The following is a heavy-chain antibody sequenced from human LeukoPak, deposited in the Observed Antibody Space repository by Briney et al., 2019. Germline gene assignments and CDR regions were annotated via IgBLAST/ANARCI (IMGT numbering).Heavy chain of an antibody. V-gene: IGHV3-23*01. D-gene: IGHD6-19*01. CDR2: IIGGGGET. CDR1: GFTFSSHA. Sequence: PGGSLRLSCAASGFTFSSHAMSWVRQAPGKGLEWVSGIIGGGGETNYADSVKGRFSISTDNSKNTLYLQMNSLRVEDTAVYYCTREFYGSGWNVDYWGQGTLVTVSS. CDR3: TREFYGSGWNVDY. J-gene: IGHJ4*02.